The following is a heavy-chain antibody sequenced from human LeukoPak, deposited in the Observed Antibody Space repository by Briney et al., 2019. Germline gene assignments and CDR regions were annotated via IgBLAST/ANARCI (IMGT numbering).Heavy chain of an antibody. CDR2: ISSSGSTI. J-gene: IGHJ4*02. CDR1: GFTFSSYS. D-gene: IGHD5-18*01. Sequence: LGGSLRLSCAASGFTFSSYSMKWVRQAPGKGLEWLSYISSSGSTIYYAESVKGGFTISRDNAKNSLYLQMNSLRAEDTAVYYCARGRGYSYDTDYWGQGTLVTVSS. V-gene: IGHV3-48*01. CDR3: ARGRGYSYDTDY.